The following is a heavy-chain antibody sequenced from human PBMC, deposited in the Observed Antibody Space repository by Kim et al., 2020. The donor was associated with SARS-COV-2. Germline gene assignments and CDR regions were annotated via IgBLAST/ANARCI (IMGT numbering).Heavy chain of an antibody. Sequence: SGGTNSAQKFQGRVTMTRDTSISTAYMELSRLRSDDTAVYYCASGGTVDYWGQGTLVTVSS. J-gene: IGHJ4*02. D-gene: IGHD3-10*01. V-gene: IGHV1-2*02. CDR2: SGGT. CDR3: ASGGTVDY.